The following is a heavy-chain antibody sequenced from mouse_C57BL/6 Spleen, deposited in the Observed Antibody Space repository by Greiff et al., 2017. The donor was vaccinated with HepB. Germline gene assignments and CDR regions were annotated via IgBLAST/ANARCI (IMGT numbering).Heavy chain of an antibody. D-gene: IGHD2-4*01. V-gene: IGHV1-19*01. Sequence: EVQRVESGPVLVKPGASVKMSCKASGYTFTDYYMNWVKQSHGKSLEWIGVINPYNGGTSYNQKFKGKATLTVDKSSSTAYMELNSLTSEDSAVYYCAREGDYDNYFDYWGQGTTLTVSS. CDR3: AREGDYDNYFDY. CDR2: INPYNGGT. CDR1: GYTFTDYY. J-gene: IGHJ2*01.